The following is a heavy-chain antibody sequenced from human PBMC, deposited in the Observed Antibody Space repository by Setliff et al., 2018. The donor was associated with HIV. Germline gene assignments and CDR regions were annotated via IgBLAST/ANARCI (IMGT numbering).Heavy chain of an antibody. Sequence: ASVKVSCKASGYTFTGYYMHWVRQAPGQGLEWMGWINPNSGGTNYAQKFQGRVTMTRDTSISTAYMELSRLRSDDTAVYYCARALDNSYGDYGAYWGQGTLVTAPQ. CDR3: ARALDNSYGDYGAY. J-gene: IGHJ4*02. CDR1: GYTFTGYY. CDR2: INPNSGGT. D-gene: IGHD4-17*01. V-gene: IGHV1-2*02.